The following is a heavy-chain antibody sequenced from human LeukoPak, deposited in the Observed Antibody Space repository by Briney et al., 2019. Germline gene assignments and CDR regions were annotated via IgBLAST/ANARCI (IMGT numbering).Heavy chain of an antibody. Sequence: SETLSLTCTVPGGSISCDDYYWSWIRQPPGKGLEWIGYIYYSGSTYYNPALKSRVTISVDTSKNQFSLKPSSVTAADTAVYYCARGDMVRGVSPSTDYWGQGTLVTVSS. V-gene: IGHV4-30-4*01. CDR2: IYYSGST. CDR1: GGSISCDDYY. CDR3: ARGDMVRGVSPSTDY. J-gene: IGHJ4*02. D-gene: IGHD3-10*01.